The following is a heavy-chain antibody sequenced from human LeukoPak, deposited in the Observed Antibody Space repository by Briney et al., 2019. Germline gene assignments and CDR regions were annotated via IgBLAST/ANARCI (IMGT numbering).Heavy chain of an antibody. D-gene: IGHD1-26*01. Sequence: GGSLRLSCAASGFTFSSYAMSWVRQAAGKGLEWVSAISGSGGSTYYADSVKGRFTISRDNSKNTLYLQMNSLRAEDTAVYYCAKDLWYLVGAIDYWGQGTLVTVSS. CDR1: GFTFSSYA. V-gene: IGHV3-23*01. CDR3: AKDLWYLVGAIDY. J-gene: IGHJ4*02. CDR2: ISGSGGST.